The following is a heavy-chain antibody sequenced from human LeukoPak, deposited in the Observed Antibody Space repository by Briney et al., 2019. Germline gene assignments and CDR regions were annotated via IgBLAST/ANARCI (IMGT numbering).Heavy chain of an antibody. CDR2: TYSSGST. CDR1: GVSICSGDYY. CDR3: ARPYYYDSRIDP. V-gene: IGHV4-30-4*01. Sequence: FQRLSLTCTLSGVSICSGDYYRSWIREPPRKSPEWVGYTYSSGSTYYNPSLKNRVSISVDTSKNQFSLNLSSVTAADTAVYYCARPYYYDSRIDPWGQGTLVTVSS. D-gene: IGHD3-22*01. J-gene: IGHJ5*02.